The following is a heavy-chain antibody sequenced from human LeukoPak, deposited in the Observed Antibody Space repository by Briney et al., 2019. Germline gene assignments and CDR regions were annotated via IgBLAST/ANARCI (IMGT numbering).Heavy chain of an antibody. Sequence: PSETLSLTCAVYGGSFSGHYWTWIRQPPGKGLGWIGEIDHTGRSTYNPSLTSRVTISKDSSKNQFSLSLGSVIAADTAVYFCARGENSGSYFSYFDSWAQGTPVTVSS. CDR2: IDHTGRS. V-gene: IGHV4-34*01. CDR3: ARGENSGSYFSYFDS. CDR1: GGSFSGHY. D-gene: IGHD3-10*01. J-gene: IGHJ5*01.